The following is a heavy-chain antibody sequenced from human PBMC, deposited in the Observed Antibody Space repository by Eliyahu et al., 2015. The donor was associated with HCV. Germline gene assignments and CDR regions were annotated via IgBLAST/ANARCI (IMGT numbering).Heavy chain of an antibody. D-gene: IGHD3-10*01. Sequence: QVQLQQSGPGLVKPSQTLSLTCAVSGXPIFNXVCNWFRQSPSRGLEWLGRTYYRSKWSSDYAASVSSRLAINPDTSKNQFSLQLNSVTPEDTAVYYCASRKGFLASGSFDAFDIWGQGTMVTVSS. CDR2: TYYRSKWSS. CDR1: GXPIFNXV. CDR3: ASRKGFLASGSFDAFDI. J-gene: IGHJ3*02. V-gene: IGHV6-1*01.